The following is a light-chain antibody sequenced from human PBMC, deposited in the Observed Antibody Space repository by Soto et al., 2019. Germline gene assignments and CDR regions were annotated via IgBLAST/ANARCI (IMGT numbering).Light chain of an antibody. CDR1: QAISSY. CDR2: AAS. Sequence: IQLTQSPSSLSASVGERVSISCRASQAISSYLAWYQQRPGKAPNLLIYAASALQSGVPSRFSGSGSGTNFPLTISSLQPEDFATYYCQQLNTHPPWTFGPGTKVDIK. CDR3: QQLNTHPPWT. V-gene: IGKV1-9*01. J-gene: IGKJ3*01.